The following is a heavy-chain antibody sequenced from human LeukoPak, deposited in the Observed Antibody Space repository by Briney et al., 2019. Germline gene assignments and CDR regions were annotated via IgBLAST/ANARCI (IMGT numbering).Heavy chain of an antibody. D-gene: IGHD6-13*01. CDR3: AKKNEAAGGFICLDS. Sequence: GGSLRLSCAASGFTFSSYAMTWVRQAPGKGLEWVSSISGSAGSTWYADSVKGRFTISRDNSKKTLNLQMNGLRADDTAVYYCAKKNEAAGGFICLDSWGQGTLVTVSS. CDR2: ISGSAGST. J-gene: IGHJ5*01. CDR1: GFTFSSYA. V-gene: IGHV3-23*01.